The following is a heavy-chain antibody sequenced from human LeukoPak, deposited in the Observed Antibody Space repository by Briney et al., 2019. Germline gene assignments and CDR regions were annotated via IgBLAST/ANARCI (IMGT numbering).Heavy chain of an antibody. V-gene: IGHV4-39*01. D-gene: IGHD3-10*01. CDR1: GGSISSSNFY. Sequence: PSETLSLTCTVSGGSISSSNFYWGWIRQPPGKGLEWIGSIYYSGSTYYNPSLKSRVTISVDTSKNQFSLKLSSVTAADTAVYYCARTTYYHGSGSSNWFDPWGQGTLVTVSS. CDR2: IYYSGST. CDR3: ARTTYYHGSGSSNWFDP. J-gene: IGHJ5*02.